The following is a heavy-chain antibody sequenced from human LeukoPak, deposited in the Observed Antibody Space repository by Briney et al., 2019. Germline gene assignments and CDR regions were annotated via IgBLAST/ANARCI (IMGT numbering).Heavy chain of an antibody. V-gene: IGHV5-51*01. CDR2: IYPGDSDT. CDR1: GYSFTSYW. J-gene: IGHJ5*02. CDR3: ARLTAGYSSSWYPPS. D-gene: IGHD6-13*01. Sequence: GESLKISCKGSGYSFTSYWIGWVRQMPGKGLEWMGIIYPGDSDTRYSPSFQGQVTISADKSISTAYLQWSSLKASDTAMYYCARLTAGYSSSWYPPSWGQETLVTVSS.